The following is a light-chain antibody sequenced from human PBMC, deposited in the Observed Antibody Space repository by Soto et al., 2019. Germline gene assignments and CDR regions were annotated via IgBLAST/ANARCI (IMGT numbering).Light chain of an antibody. Sequence: DIHMTQSPSSLSAFVADRVTITCRASQGSSNYLVLYQQKPGKVPKLLIYAASPLQSGVSSRFSGSGSGTDFTLTISSLQPEDVATYYCRGNTFGQGTRLEIK. J-gene: IGKJ5*01. V-gene: IGKV1-27*01. CDR1: QGSSNY. CDR3: RGNT. CDR2: AAS.